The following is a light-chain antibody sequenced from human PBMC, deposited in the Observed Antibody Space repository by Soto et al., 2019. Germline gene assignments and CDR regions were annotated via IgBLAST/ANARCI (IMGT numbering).Light chain of an antibody. CDR2: KAS. J-gene: IGKJ5*01. CDR3: QQYIRRPLS. V-gene: IGKV1-5*03. Sequence: DIQMTQSPSTLSASVGDRVTITCRASQSISSWLAWYQQKPGKAPKLLIYKASSLESGVPSRFSGSGSGTEFTLTISSLQPEDFAVYFCQQYIRRPLSFGQGTRLEIK. CDR1: QSISSW.